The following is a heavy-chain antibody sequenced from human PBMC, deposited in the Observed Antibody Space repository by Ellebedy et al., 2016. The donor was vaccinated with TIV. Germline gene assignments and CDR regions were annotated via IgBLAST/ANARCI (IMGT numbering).Heavy chain of an antibody. Sequence: MLSETLSLTCTVSGDSISSYYWSWIRQPPGKGLEWIGNIYYSGSTNYSPSLKSRVTISVDTSKNQFSLKLSSVTPADTAVYFCATTDDLYGMDVWGQGTTVTVSS. V-gene: IGHV4-59*01. D-gene: IGHD1-1*01. CDR2: IYYSGST. J-gene: IGHJ6*02. CDR3: ATTDDLYGMDV. CDR1: GDSISSYY.